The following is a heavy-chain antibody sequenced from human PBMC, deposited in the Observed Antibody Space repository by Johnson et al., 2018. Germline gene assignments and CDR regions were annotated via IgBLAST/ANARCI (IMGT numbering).Heavy chain of an antibody. J-gene: IGHJ6*03. CDR1: GFTFSSYA. D-gene: IGHD2-8*01. CDR3: AKEGPSNNGLCYSGYYYYYMDV. Sequence: VQLVESGGGLVQPGRSLRLSCAASGFTFSSYAMSWVRQAPGKGLEWVSAISGSGGRTNYADSVKGRFTISRDNSKNTLYLQMNSLRAEDTAGYYCAKEGPSNNGLCYSGYYYYYMDVWGKGTTVTVSS. V-gene: IGHV3-23*04. CDR2: ISGSGGRT.